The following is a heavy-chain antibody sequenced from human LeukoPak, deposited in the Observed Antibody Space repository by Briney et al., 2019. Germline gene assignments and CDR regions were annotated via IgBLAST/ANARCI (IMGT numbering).Heavy chain of an antibody. CDR1: GDSISSGGYY. CDR3: ARGGGCSGGTCYFNWFDP. V-gene: IGHV4-31*03. J-gene: IGHJ5*02. Sequence: SQTLSLTCTVSGDSISSGGYYWTWIRQHPGKGLEWIGYICYSGSTSYNPSLKSRLTISVDTSKNQFSLKLNSVTAADTAVYYCARGGGCSGGTCYFNWFDPWGQGTLVTVSS. D-gene: IGHD2-15*01. CDR2: ICYSGST.